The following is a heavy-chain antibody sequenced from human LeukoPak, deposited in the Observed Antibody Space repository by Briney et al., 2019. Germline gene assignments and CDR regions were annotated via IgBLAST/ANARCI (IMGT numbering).Heavy chain of an antibody. D-gene: IGHD3-22*01. J-gene: IGHJ4*02. Sequence: GGSLRLSCAASGFSFSSYCMHWVRQAPGKGLVWVSRIKTDGSSLDGSSTSYADSVKGRFTISKDNAKNTLYLQMNSLRAEATAVYYCAKGPLNYYDSSGYDYWGQGTLVTVSS. CDR2: IKTDGSSLDGSST. CDR3: AKGPLNYYDSSGYDY. CDR1: GFSFSSYC. V-gene: IGHV3-74*01.